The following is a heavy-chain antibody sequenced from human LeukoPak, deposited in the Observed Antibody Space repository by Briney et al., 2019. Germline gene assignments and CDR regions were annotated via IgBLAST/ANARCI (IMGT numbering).Heavy chain of an antibody. D-gene: IGHD2-2*01. CDR1: GYTFSNYG. Sequence: ASVKVSCKASGYTFSNYGLSWVRQAPGQGLEWMGWISGYNGRTSYPQKFQGRVIMTTNTSASTAYMELRSLGSDDTAVYYCARAPSYQPLPNENLPFDYWGQGTLVTVSS. V-gene: IGHV1-18*01. J-gene: IGHJ4*02. CDR2: ISGYNGRT. CDR3: ARAPSYQPLPNENLPFDY.